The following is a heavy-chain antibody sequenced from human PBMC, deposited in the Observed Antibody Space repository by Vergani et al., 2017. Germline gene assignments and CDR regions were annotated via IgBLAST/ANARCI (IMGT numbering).Heavy chain of an antibody. Sequence: QVHLVQSGAEVKKPGSSVKVSCKASGGTFSSYAINWVRQAPGQGLEWMGRIIPMFATANYAQKFQGRVTITADESTSTAYMELSSLRSEDTAVYYCERSYCSXTSCYAWGLYFDDWGQGTLVTVSS. J-gene: IGHJ4*02. D-gene: IGHD2-2*01. CDR2: IIPMFATA. V-gene: IGHV1-69*13. CDR3: ERSYCSXTSCYAWGLYFDD. CDR1: GGTFSSYA.